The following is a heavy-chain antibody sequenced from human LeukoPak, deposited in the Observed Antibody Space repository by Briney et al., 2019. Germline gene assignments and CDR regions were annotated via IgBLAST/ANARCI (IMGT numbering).Heavy chain of an antibody. D-gene: IGHD6-13*01. J-gene: IGHJ3*02. CDR1: GYTFTGYY. V-gene: IGHV1-2*06. Sequence: ASVKVSCKASGYTFTGYYIHWVRQAPGQGLEWMGRINPNSGGANYAQKFQGRATMTRDTSINTAYMELSRLRSDDTAVYYCATGVAAADDVFDIWAKGQWSPSLQ. CDR2: INPNSGGA. CDR3: ATGVAAADDVFDI.